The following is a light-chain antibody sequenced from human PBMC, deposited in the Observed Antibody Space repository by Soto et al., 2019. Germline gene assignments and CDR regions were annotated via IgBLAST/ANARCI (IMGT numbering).Light chain of an antibody. CDR3: QQYNSYSMYS. CDR2: KVS. Sequence: DIQMTQSPSTLSASVGERVTVTCRASQSIGRWLAWYQQKPGKAPKLLIYKVSNLEVGVPPRFSGSGSGTEFTLTISSLQPDDFATYYCQQYNSYSMYSFGQGTKLEVK. J-gene: IGKJ2*03. CDR1: QSIGRW. V-gene: IGKV1-5*03.